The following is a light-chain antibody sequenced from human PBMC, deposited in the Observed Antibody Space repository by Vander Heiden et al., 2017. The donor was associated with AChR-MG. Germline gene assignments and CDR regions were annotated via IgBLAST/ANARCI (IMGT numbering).Light chain of an antibody. J-gene: IGLJ3*02. CDR2: DVS. V-gene: IGLV2-11*01. CDR3: CSYAGSYTWV. Sequence: QSALTQPRSVSGSPGPSVTISCTGTSSDVGGYNYVSWYQQHPGKAPKLMIYDVSKLPSGVPDRFSGSKSGNTASLTISGLQAEDEADYYCCSYAGSYTWVFGGGTKLTVL. CDR1: SSDVGGYNY.